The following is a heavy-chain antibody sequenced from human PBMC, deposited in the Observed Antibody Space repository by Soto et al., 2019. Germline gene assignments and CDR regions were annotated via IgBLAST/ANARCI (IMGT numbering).Heavy chain of an antibody. CDR2: ITPIVGIL. CDR1: GGTSRSLS. J-gene: IGHJ5*02. CDR3: ARDTHSAGGWFDT. D-gene: IGHD2-15*01. Sequence: QVQLVQSGAEVKKPGSSVKVSCKASGGTSRSLSITWVRQAPGQGLEWMGGITPIVGILNDPQKFQGRLTITADKSTGTAYLELSSLRSEDTAVYYCARDTHSAGGWFDTWGRGTLVTVSS. V-gene: IGHV1-69*17.